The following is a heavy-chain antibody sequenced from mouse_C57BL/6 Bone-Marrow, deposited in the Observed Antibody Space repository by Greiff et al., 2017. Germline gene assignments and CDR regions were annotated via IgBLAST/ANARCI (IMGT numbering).Heavy chain of an antibody. J-gene: IGHJ2*01. D-gene: IGHD1-1*01. CDR2: ISSGSSTI. CDR1: GFTFSDYG. CDR3: ARRTTVVEFLDY. Sequence: EVKLVESGGGLVKPGGSLKLSCAASGFTFSDYGMHWVRQAPEKGLEWVAYISSGSSTIYYADTVKGRFTISRDNAKNALFLQMTSLRSEDTAMYYCARRTTVVEFLDYWGQGTTLTVSS. V-gene: IGHV5-17*01.